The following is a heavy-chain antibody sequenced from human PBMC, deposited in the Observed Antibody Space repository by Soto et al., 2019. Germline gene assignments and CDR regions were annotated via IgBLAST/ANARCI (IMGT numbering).Heavy chain of an antibody. CDR3: AREGYCSGGSCYSMGYYGMDV. V-gene: IGHV1-18*01. CDR2: ISAYNGNT. J-gene: IGHJ6*02. Sequence: QVQLVQSGAEVKKPGASVKVSCKASGYTFTSYGISWVRQAPGQGLEWMGWISAYNGNTNYAQKLQGRVTMTTDTSTSTAYMGLRSLRSDDTAVYYCAREGYCSGGSCYSMGYYGMDVWGQGTTVTVSS. D-gene: IGHD2-15*01. CDR1: GYTFTSYG.